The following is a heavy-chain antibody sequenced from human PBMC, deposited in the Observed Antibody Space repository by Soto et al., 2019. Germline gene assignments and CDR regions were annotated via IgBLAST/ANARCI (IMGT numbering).Heavy chain of an antibody. J-gene: IGHJ5*02. V-gene: IGHV3-30*18. D-gene: IGHD6-13*01. CDR1: GFTFSSYG. Sequence: VQLVESGGGVVQPGRSLRLSCAASGFTFSSYGMHWVRQAPGKGLEWVAVISYDGSNKYYADSVKGRFTIARDNSKNTLYLQMNSLRAEDTAVYYCAKDQSWNNWFDPWGQGTLVTVSS. CDR2: ISYDGSNK. CDR3: AKDQSWNNWFDP.